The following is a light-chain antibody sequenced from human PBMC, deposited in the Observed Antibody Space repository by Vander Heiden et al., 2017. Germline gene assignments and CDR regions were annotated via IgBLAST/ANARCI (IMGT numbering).Light chain of an antibody. V-gene: IGLV4-69*01. CDR2: LNSDGSH. CDR1: SGHSNYA. CDR3: QTWDHGIVL. J-gene: IGLJ2*01. Sequence: QLVLTQSPSASASLGASVKLTCPLSSGHSNYAIAWHQQQPEKGPRYLMKLNSDGSHYKGDGIPDRFSGSSSGAERYLTISSLQSEDEADYYCQTWDHGIVLFGGGTKLTVL.